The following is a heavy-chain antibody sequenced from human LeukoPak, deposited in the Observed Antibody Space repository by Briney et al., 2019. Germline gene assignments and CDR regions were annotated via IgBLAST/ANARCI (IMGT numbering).Heavy chain of an antibody. J-gene: IGHJ2*01. Sequence: SETLSLTCAVYGGSFSGYYWSWIRQPPGKGLEWIGEINHSGSTNYNPSLKSRVTISVDTSKNQFSLKLSSVTAADTAVYYCARRRAARQFNWYFDLWGRGTPVTVSS. V-gene: IGHV4-34*01. D-gene: IGHD6-6*01. CDR1: GGSFSGYY. CDR2: INHSGST. CDR3: ARRRAARQFNWYFDL.